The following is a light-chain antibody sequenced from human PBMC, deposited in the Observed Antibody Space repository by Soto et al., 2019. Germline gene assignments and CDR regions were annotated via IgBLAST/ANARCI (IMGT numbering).Light chain of an antibody. CDR1: QSVSSN. V-gene: IGKV3-20*01. J-gene: IGKJ1*01. Sequence: LTHSPATTSVSPAERATLSCRASQSVSSNLAWYQQKPGQAPRLLIYGASSRATGIPDRFSGSGSGTDFTLTISRLEPEDFAVYYCQQYGSSTKTFGQGTKVDIK. CDR2: GAS. CDR3: QQYGSSTKT.